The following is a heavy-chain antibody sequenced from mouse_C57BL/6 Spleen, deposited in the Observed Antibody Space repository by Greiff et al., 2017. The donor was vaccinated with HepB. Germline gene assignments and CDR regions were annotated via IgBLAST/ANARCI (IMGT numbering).Heavy chain of an antibody. CDR3: ARDLDYGFDY. Sequence: EVMLVESGGGLVKPGGSLKLSCAASGFTFSSYAMSWVRQTPEKRLEWVATISDGGSYTYYPDNVKGRFTISRDHAKNNLYLQMSHLKSEDTAMYYCARDLDYGFDYCGQGTTLTVSS. D-gene: IGHD1-1*02. V-gene: IGHV5-4*01. CDR2: ISDGGSYT. J-gene: IGHJ2*01. CDR1: GFTFSSYA.